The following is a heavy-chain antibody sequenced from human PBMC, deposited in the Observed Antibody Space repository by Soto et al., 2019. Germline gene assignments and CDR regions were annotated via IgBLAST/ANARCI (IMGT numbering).Heavy chain of an antibody. J-gene: IGHJ4*02. CDR2: IYYSGST. Sequence: SETLSLTCTVSGGSISSSSYYWGWIRQPPGKGLEWIGSIYYSGSTYYNPSLKSRVTISVDTSKNQFSLKLSSVTAADTAVYYCAKQMIRNQLIDYWGQGTLVTVSS. CDR1: GGSISSSSYY. D-gene: IGHD1-1*01. CDR3: AKQMIRNQLIDY. V-gene: IGHV4-39*01.